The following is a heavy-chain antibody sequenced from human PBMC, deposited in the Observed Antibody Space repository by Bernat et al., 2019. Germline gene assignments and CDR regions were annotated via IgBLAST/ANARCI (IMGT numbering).Heavy chain of an antibody. CDR2: ISGSGGSK. CDR1: GFTFSSYA. J-gene: IGHJ5*02. V-gene: IGHV3-23*01. D-gene: IGHD2-2*01. Sequence: EVQLLESGGGLVQPGGSLRLSCAASGFTFSSYAMSWVRQAPGKGLEWVSAISGSGGSKFYADSVKGRFPISRDNSKNTVYLQMNSLRAEDTAVYYCSKSSYCTTTSCYGVGWFDPWGQGTLVTVSS. CDR3: SKSSYCTTTSCYGVGWFDP.